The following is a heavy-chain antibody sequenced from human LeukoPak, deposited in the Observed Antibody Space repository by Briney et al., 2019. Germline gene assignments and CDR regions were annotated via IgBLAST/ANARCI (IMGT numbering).Heavy chain of an antibody. J-gene: IGHJ4*02. V-gene: IGHV4-30-4*08. CDR2: IYYSGTT. D-gene: IGHD5-24*01. CDR1: GGSISSGGYY. CDR3: AREKGDGYNSPYYFDY. Sequence: SQTLSLTCTVSGGSISSGGYYWSWIRQPPGKGLEWIGYIYYSGTTDYNPSLKSRVTISVDTSKNQFSLKLSSVTAADTAVYYCAREKGDGYNSPYYFDYWGQGTLVTVSS.